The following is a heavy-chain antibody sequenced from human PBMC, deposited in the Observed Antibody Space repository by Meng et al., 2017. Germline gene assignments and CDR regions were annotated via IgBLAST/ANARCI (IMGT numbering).Heavy chain of an antibody. CDR3: ARDTPRMTTVTSRYFDL. Sequence: GESLKISCAASGFTVSSNYMSWVRQAPGKGLEWVSVIYSGGSTYYAESVKGRFTISRDNSKTTLYLQMCSLRAEDTAVYYCARDTPRMTTVTSRYFDLWGRGTLVTVSS. J-gene: IGHJ2*01. CDR2: IYSGGST. D-gene: IGHD4-17*01. V-gene: IGHV3-53*05. CDR1: GFTVSSNY.